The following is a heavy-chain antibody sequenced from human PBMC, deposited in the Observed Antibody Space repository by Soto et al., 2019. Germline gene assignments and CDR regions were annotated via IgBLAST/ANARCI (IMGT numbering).Heavy chain of an antibody. V-gene: IGHV3-74*01. J-gene: IGHJ3*01. CDR2: IEGDGSST. CDR3: AREGLDTAGFFDV. D-gene: IGHD6-13*01. Sequence: GGSLRLSCAASGFTFSSYWMHWVRQAPGKGLEWVSRIEGDGSSTTSADSVKGRFTVSRDDARNTLYLQMSSLRVDDTAIYYCAREGLDTAGFFDVWGQGTMVTVS. CDR1: GFTFSSYW.